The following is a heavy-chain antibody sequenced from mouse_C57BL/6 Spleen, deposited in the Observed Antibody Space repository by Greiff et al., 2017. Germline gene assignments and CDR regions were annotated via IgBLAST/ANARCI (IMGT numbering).Heavy chain of an antibody. CDR3: ARGYYGSSPYWYFDV. V-gene: IGHV1-64*01. CDR1: GYTFTSYW. CDR2: IHPNSGSN. D-gene: IGHD1-1*01. J-gene: IGHJ1*03. Sequence: QVQLQQPGAELVKPGASVKLSCKASGYTFTSYWMHWVKQRPGQGLEWIGMIHPNSGSNNNNEKFKSKATLTVDKSSSTAYMQLSSLTSEDSAVYDCARGYYGSSPYWYFDVWGTGTTVTVSS.